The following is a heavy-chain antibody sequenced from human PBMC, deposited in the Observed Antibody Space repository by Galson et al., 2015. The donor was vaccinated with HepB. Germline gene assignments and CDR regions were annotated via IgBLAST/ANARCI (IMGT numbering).Heavy chain of an antibody. CDR1: GFTFSDYA. Sequence: LRLSCAASGFTFSDYAMNWVRQSPGTGLEWVSAISGSDGHTFYADSVKGRFTISRDNSKSTLYLQMSRLRAEDTALYFCARERGNGWPFDFDHWGQGALVTVSS. D-gene: IGHD6-19*01. V-gene: IGHV3-23*01. CDR3: ARERGNGWPFDFDH. J-gene: IGHJ4*02. CDR2: ISGSDGHT.